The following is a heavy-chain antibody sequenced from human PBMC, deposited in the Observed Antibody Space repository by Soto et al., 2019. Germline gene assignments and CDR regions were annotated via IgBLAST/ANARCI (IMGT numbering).Heavy chain of an antibody. CDR2: IYWNNDK. D-gene: IGHD1-26*01. J-gene: IGHJ4*02. CDR1: GFSLTTSGVG. Sequence: QITLKESGPTLVKPTQTLTLTFTFSGFSLTTSGVGVGWIRQPTGKALEWLALIYWNNDKRYSPSLRSRLTITKDTSKNPVVLTLTNMDPVDTATYYCAHRLANIVDTEYYFDDWVQGTLVTVSS. V-gene: IGHV2-5*01. CDR3: AHRLANIVDTEYYFDD.